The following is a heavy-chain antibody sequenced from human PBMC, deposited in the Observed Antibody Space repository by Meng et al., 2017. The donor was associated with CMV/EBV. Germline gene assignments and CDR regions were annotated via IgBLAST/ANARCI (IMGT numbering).Heavy chain of an antibody. CDR1: GFTFSSYA. CDR2: ISYDGSNK. V-gene: IGHV3-30-3*01. D-gene: IGHD1-1*01. J-gene: IGHJ6*02. CDR3: ARVGALPTFYGMDV. Sequence: GGSLRLSCAASGFTFSSYAMHWVRQAPGKGLEWVAVISYDGSNKYYADSVKGRFTISRDNSKNTLYLQMNRLRAEDTAVDYCARVGALPTFYGMDVWGQGTTVTVSS.